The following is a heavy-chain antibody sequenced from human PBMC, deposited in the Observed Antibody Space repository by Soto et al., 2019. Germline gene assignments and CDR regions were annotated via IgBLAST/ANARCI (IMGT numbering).Heavy chain of an antibody. Sequence: QVQLQESGPGLVKPSQTLSLTCTVSGGSISSGDYYWSWIRQPPGKGLEWIGYIYYSGSTYYNPSLKSRVTVSVDTSKNQCSLKLSSVTAADTAVYYCARAATFRASSSWQGDYYYGMDVWGQGTTVTVSS. CDR1: GGSISSGDYY. V-gene: IGHV4-30-4*01. CDR3: ARAATFRASSSWQGDYYYGMDV. D-gene: IGHD6-13*01. CDR2: IYYSGST. J-gene: IGHJ6*02.